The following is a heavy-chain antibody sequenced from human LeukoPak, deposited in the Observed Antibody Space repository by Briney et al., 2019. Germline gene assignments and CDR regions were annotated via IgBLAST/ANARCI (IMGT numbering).Heavy chain of an antibody. J-gene: IGHJ6*02. CDR1: GYTFTNYY. CDR3: ARDLAAAGVYYYGMDV. D-gene: IGHD6-13*01. Sequence: ASVKVSCKTSGYTFTNYYMHWVRQAPGQGLEWMGIINPSGGRTSYARKFQGRVTMTRDTSTSIVYMELSSLRSEDTAVYYCARDLAAAGVYYYGMDVWGQGTTVTVSS. V-gene: IGHV1-46*01. CDR2: INPSGGRT.